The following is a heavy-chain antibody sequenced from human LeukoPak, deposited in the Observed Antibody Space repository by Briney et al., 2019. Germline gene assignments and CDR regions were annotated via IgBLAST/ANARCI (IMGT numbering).Heavy chain of an antibody. D-gene: IGHD3-9*01. Sequence: ASVKVSCKASGYTFTSYAMHWVRQAPGQGLEWMGWISAYNGNTDYAQKLQGRVAMTTDTSTSTAYMELRSLRSDDTAVYYCARDQYDILTGYYYYYGMDVWGQGTTVTVSS. CDR1: GYTFTSYA. CDR3: ARDQYDILTGYYYYYGMDV. CDR2: ISAYNGNT. V-gene: IGHV1-18*01. J-gene: IGHJ6*02.